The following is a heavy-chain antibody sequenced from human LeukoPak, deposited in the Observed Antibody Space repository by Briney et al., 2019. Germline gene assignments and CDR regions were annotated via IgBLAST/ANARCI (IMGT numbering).Heavy chain of an antibody. Sequence: PGGSLRLSCAASGFTFSSYGMHWARQAPGKGLEWVAVIWYDGSNKYYADSVKGRFTISRDNSKNTLYLQMNSLRAEDTAVYYCATYDGSGYYPDDAFDIWGQGTMVTVSS. CDR3: ATYDGSGYYPDDAFDI. CDR1: GFTFSSYG. V-gene: IGHV3-33*01. CDR2: IWYDGSNK. D-gene: IGHD3-22*01. J-gene: IGHJ3*02.